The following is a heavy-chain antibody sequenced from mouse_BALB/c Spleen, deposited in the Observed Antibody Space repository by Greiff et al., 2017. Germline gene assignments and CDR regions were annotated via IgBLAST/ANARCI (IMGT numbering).Heavy chain of an antibody. CDR3: ARPYGNSFAY. V-gene: IGHV1-15*01. CDR2: IDPETGGT. CDR1: GYTFTDYE. J-gene: IGHJ3*01. D-gene: IGHD2-10*02. Sequence: QVQLKESGAELVRPGASVTLSCKASGYTFTDYEMHWVKQTPVHGLEWIGAIDPETGGTAYNQKFKGKATLTADKSSSTAYMELRSLTSEDSAVYYCARPYGNSFAYWGQGTLVTVSA.